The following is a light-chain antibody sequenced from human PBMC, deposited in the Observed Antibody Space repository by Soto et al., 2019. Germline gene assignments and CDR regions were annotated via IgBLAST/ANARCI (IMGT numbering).Light chain of an antibody. J-gene: IGLJ2*01. V-gene: IGLV2-14*03. CDR2: DVT. CDR3: SSYTRSNTRGV. Sequence: QSALTQPASVSGSPGQSITISCTGTSSDIGGYNYVSWYQHHPGKDPKLIIYDVTNRPSGVSTRFSGSKSGNTASLTISGLQAEDEADYYCSSYTRSNTRGVFGGGTKVTVL. CDR1: SSDIGGYNY.